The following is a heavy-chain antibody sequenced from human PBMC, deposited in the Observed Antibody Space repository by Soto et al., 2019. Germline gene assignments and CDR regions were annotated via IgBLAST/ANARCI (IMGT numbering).Heavy chain of an antibody. CDR3: VKWGIQRWTSYFYAMDV. J-gene: IGHJ6*02. D-gene: IGHD5-18*01. CDR2: ISYDGSSK. CDR1: GFTFSSYG. Sequence: GGSLRLSCAASGFTFSSYGMHWVRQAPGQGLEWVAVISYDGSSKDYADSVKGRFTISRDNSKNMLYLQMSSLRAEDTAVYYCVKWGIQRWTSYFYAMDVWGQGTTVTVSS. V-gene: IGHV3-30*18.